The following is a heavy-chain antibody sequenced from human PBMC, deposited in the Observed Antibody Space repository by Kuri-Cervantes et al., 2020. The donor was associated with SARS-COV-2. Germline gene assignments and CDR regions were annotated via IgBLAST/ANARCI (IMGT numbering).Heavy chain of an antibody. J-gene: IGHJ4*02. D-gene: IGHD3/OR15-3a*01. Sequence: SETLSLTCTVSGDSITNYYLTWIRQPPGKGLEWIGYVSYNGATAYNPSLKSRVTMSLDTSKKQFSLRLSSVTAADTAVYYCSGRVDFSSVDYWGQGTLVTVSS. CDR1: GDSITNYY. CDR2: VSYNGAT. V-gene: IGHV4-59*01. CDR3: SGRVDFSSVDY.